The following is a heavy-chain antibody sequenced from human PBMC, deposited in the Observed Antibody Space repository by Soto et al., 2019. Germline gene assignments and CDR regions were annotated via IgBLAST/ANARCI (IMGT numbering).Heavy chain of an antibody. CDR1: GFTFSSYG. CDR3: AREYCSSTSCLNWFDP. J-gene: IGHJ5*02. V-gene: IGHV3-30*03. Sequence: PGGSLRLSCAASGFTFSSYGMHWVRQAPGKGLEWVAVISYDGSNKYYADSVKGRFTISRDNAKNSLYLQMNSLRAEDTAVYYCAREYCSSTSCLNWFDP. D-gene: IGHD2-2*01. CDR2: ISYDGSNK.